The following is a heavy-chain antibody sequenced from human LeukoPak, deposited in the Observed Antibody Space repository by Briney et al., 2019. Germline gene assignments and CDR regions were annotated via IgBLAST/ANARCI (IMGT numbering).Heavy chain of an antibody. CDR3: ARGLGSGSSPFDY. V-gene: IGHV3-53*01. CDR1: EFIVNNNY. J-gene: IGHJ4*02. CDR2: IYSGGNT. D-gene: IGHD3-10*01. Sequence: GGSLRLSCAASEFIVNNNYMTWVRQAPGKGLEWVSVIYSGGNTYYADSVTGRFTIFRDNSKNSLYLQMNSLRAEDTAVYYCARGLGSGSSPFDYWGQGTLVTVSS.